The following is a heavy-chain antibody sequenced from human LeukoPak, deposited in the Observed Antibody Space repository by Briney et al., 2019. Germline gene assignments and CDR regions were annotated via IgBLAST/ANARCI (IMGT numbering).Heavy chain of an antibody. D-gene: IGHD5-18*01. CDR3: ARDHVRIQLWFFDY. CDR2: ISYDGSNK. Sequence: HGGSLRLSCAASGFTFSSYAMHWVRQAPGKGLEWVAVISYDGSNKYYADSVKGRFTISRDNSKNTLYLQMNSLRAEDRAVYYCARDHVRIQLWFFDYWGQGTLVTVSS. J-gene: IGHJ4*02. CDR1: GFTFSSYA. V-gene: IGHV3-30-3*01.